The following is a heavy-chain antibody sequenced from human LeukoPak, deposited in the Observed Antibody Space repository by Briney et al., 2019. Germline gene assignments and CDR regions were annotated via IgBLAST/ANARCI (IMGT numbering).Heavy chain of an antibody. CDR3: ARVDYYDSSGYPD. V-gene: IGHV1-2*02. CDR2: INPDSGGT. J-gene: IGHJ4*02. CDR1: GGTFSSYA. Sequence: GASVKVSCKASGGTFSSYAISWVRQAPGQGLEWMGWINPDSGGTNYAQKFQGRVTMTRDTSISTAYMELSRLRSDDTAVYYCARVDYYDSSGYPDWGQGTLVTVSS. D-gene: IGHD3-22*01.